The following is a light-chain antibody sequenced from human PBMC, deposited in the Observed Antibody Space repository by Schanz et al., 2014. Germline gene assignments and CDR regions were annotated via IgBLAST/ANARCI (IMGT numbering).Light chain of an antibody. CDR2: GNS. Sequence: QSVLTQPPSVSGAPGQRVTISCTGSSSNIGAGHDVHWYQQLPGTAPKLLIYGNSNRPSGVPDRFSGSKSGTSASLAITGLQAEDEADYYCQSYDNSLSAWVFGGGTKVTVL. J-gene: IGLJ3*02. V-gene: IGLV1-40*01. CDR1: SSNIGAGHD. CDR3: QSYDNSLSAWV.